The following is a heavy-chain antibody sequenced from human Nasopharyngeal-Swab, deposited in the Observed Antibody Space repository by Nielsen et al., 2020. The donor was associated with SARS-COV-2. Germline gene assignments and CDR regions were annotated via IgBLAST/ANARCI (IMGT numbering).Heavy chain of an antibody. J-gene: IGHJ6*02. CDR3: ARDGLDYDFWSAYFMDV. CDR1: GFIFSASA. D-gene: IGHD3-3*01. CDR2: ISSSSSYI. V-gene: IGHV3-21*01. Sequence: GGSLRLSCAASGFIFSASAIHWVRQASGKGLEWVSSISSSSSYIYYADSVKGRFTISRDNAKNSLYLQMNSLRAEDTAVYYCARDGLDYDFWSAYFMDVWGQGTTVTVSS.